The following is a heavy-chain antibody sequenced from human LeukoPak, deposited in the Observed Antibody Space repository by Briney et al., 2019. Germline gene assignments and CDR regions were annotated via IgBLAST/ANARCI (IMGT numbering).Heavy chain of an antibody. Sequence: ASVKVSCKASGYTFTSYDINWVRQATGQGLEWMGWMNPNSGNTGYAQKFQGRVTITRNTSISTAYMELSSLRSEDTAVYYCARAAEYSSSPVDYWGQGTLVTVSS. CDR1: GYTFTSYD. CDR2: MNPNSGNT. D-gene: IGHD6-6*01. CDR3: ARAAEYSSSPVDY. J-gene: IGHJ4*02. V-gene: IGHV1-8*01.